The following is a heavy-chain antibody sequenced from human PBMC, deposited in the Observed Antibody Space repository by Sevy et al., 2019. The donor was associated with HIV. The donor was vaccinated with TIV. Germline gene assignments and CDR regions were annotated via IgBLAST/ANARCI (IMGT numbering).Heavy chain of an antibody. J-gene: IGHJ4*02. Sequence: GGSLRLSCVASGFTFDDYTMHWVRQAPGKGLEWVSLISWDGGSTYYADSVKGRFTISRDNSKNSLYLQMNSLRTEDTALYYCAIQGYYDSSGYYSPFDYWGQGTLVTVSS. D-gene: IGHD3-22*01. V-gene: IGHV3-43*01. CDR3: AIQGYYDSSGYYSPFDY. CDR2: ISWDGGST. CDR1: GFTFDDYT.